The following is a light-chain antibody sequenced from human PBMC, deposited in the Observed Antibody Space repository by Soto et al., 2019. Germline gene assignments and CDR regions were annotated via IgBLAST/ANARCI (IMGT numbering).Light chain of an antibody. CDR2: EAS. V-gene: IGLV2-23*01. CDR3: CSYARVNKYV. Sequence: QSVLPQPASVSGSPGQSITISCTGTSSDVGGYNFVSWYQHHPGKAPKLMIYEASKRPSGVSNRFSGSKSGNTASLTISGLQAEDEADYYCCSYARVNKYVFGTGTKVTVL. J-gene: IGLJ1*01. CDR1: SSDVGGYNF.